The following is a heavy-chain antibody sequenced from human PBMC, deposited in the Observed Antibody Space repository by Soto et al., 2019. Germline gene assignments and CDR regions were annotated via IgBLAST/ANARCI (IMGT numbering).Heavy chain of an antibody. J-gene: IGHJ6*02. D-gene: IGHD6-19*01. V-gene: IGHV1-2*04. CDR2: INPNSGGT. CDR1: GYTFTGYY. Sequence: RASVKVSCKASGYTFTGYYMHWVRQAPGQGLEWMGWINPNSGGTNYAQKFQGWVTMTRDTSISTAYMELSRLRSDDTAVYYCARDTLAGSRWSRYGMDVWGQGTTVTVSS. CDR3: ARDTLAGSRWSRYGMDV.